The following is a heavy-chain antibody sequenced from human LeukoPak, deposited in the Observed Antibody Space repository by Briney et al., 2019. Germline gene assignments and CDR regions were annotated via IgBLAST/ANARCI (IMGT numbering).Heavy chain of an antibody. CDR2: IIPIFGTA. CDR3: AREEVEMATTRSLASPALDY. J-gene: IGHJ4*02. V-gene: IGHV1-69*05. CDR1: GGTFSSYA. Sequence: ASVKVSCKASGGTFSSYAISWVRQAPGQGLEWTGGIIPIFGTANYAQKFQGRVAITTDESTSTAYMELSSLRSEDTAVYYCAREEVEMATTRSLASPALDYWGQGTLVTVSS. D-gene: IGHD5-24*01.